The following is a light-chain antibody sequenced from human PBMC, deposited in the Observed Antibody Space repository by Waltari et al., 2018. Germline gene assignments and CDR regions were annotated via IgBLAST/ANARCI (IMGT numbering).Light chain of an antibody. CDR2: WTS. CDR3: QQYYTTPLT. V-gene: IGKV4-1*01. J-gene: IGKJ3*01. Sequence: IVMTQSPDSLAVSLGERATIHCKSSQSVLYSSNNKNYLAWYQQKPGQPPKLLIYWTSTRESGVPDRFSGSGSATDFTLTISSLQAEDVAVYYCQQYYTTPLTFGPGTKVDI. CDR1: QSVLYSSNNKNY.